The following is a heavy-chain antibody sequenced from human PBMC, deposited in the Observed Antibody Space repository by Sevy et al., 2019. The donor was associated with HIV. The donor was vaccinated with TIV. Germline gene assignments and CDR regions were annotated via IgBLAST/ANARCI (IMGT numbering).Heavy chain of an antibody. CDR3: ATVSDFWSGYYPPGMDV. Sequence: ASVKVSCKVSGYTLTELSMHWVRQAPGKGLEWMGGFDPEDGETIYSQKFQGRATMTEDTSTDTAYMELSSLRSEDTAVYYCATVSDFWSGYYPPGMDVWGQGTTVTASS. J-gene: IGHJ6*02. V-gene: IGHV1-24*01. CDR2: FDPEDGET. CDR1: GYTLTELS. D-gene: IGHD3-3*01.